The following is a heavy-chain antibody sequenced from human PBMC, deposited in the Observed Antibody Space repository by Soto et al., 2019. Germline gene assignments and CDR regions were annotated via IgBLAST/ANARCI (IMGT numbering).Heavy chain of an antibody. CDR3: ATIGVSGYLAV. V-gene: IGHV4-31*03. CDR1: GADINSGGFT. J-gene: IGHJ6*02. D-gene: IGHD3-16*02. Sequence: QVQLKESGPGLVQSSQTLSLTCSVSGADINSGGFTWTWIRQHAGKGLEWLGYISHSGSTDYNPSLESRLSISGDTSKNHFSLTLTSVTAADAAVYYCATIGVSGYLAVWGQGTTVTVSS. CDR2: ISHSGST.